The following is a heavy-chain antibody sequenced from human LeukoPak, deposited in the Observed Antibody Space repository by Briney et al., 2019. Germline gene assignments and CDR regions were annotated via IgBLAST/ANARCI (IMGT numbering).Heavy chain of an antibody. J-gene: IGHJ5*02. Sequence: GGSLRLSCAASGFNASSNYMSWVRQAPGKGLEWVSGIYSGGGTYYADSGKGRFTISRDNSKNPLYLQMNSLRAEDTAVYYCARGGGYYWFDRWGQGTLVTVSS. D-gene: IGHD2-15*01. V-gene: IGHV3-66*02. CDR1: GFNASSNY. CDR2: IYSGGGT. CDR3: ARGGGYYWFDR.